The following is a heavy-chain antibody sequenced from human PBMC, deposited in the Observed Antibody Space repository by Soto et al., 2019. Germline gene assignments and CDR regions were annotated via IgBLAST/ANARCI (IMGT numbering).Heavy chain of an antibody. CDR3: ARDRSMYSSGPSDY. CDR1: GYTFTSYG. V-gene: IGHV1-18*04. Sequence: ASVKVSCKASGYTFTSYGISWVRQAPGQGLEWMGWISAYNGNTNYAQKLQGRVTMTTDTSTSTAYMELRSLRSDDTAVYYCARDRSMYSSGPSDYWGQGTLVTVSS. J-gene: IGHJ4*02. D-gene: IGHD6-19*01. CDR2: ISAYNGNT.